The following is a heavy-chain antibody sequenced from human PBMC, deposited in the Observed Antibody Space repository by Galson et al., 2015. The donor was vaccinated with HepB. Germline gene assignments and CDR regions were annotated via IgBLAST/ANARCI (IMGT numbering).Heavy chain of an antibody. V-gene: IGHV1-8*01. CDR1: GYTLTSYD. CDR3: ARLSLWSDYVDV. J-gene: IGHJ6*02. Sequence: SVKVSCKASGYTLTSYDINWVRQSTGQGFEWMGWMNPKRGITGYAQKFQGRVTMTSDTSIGTAYMELSSLRSEDTAVYYCARLSLWSDYVDVWGQGTTVTVSS. CDR2: MNPKRGIT. D-gene: IGHD3-3*01.